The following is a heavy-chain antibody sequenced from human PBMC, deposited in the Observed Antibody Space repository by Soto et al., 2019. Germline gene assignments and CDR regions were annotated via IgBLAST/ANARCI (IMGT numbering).Heavy chain of an antibody. D-gene: IGHD6-13*01. J-gene: IGHJ5*02. V-gene: IGHV3-23*01. CDR3: SKDFRPYSSSWYNWFDP. Sequence: GGSLRLSCAASGFTFSSYAMSWVRQAPGKGLEWVSAISGSGGSTYYADSVKGRFTISRDNSKNTLYLQMNSLRAEDTAVYYCSKDFRPYSSSWYNWFDPWGQGTLVTVSS. CDR1: GFTFSSYA. CDR2: ISGSGGST.